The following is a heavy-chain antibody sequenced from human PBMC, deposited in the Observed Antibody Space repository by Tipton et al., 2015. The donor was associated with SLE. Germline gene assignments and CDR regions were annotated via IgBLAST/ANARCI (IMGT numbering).Heavy chain of an antibody. V-gene: IGHV4-34*01. Sequence: GLVKPSETLSLTCAVYGGSISAYYWSWIRQPPGKGLEWIGEINHRGSITYSPSLKSRLAISLDTTRQQISLRLTSVTAADTAVYYCARDTAHYGSGDGAFDIWGQGTMVTVSS. D-gene: IGHD3-10*01. J-gene: IGHJ3*02. CDR2: INHRGSI. CDR1: GGSISAYY. CDR3: ARDTAHYGSGDGAFDI.